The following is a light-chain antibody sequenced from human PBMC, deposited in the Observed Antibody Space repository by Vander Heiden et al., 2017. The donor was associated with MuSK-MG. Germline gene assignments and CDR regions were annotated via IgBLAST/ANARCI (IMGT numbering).Light chain of an antibody. CDR3: QGNNSRPPVT. CDR2: AAS. V-gene: IGKV3-15*01. J-gene: IGKJ4*01. Sequence: EIVITQSPATLSASPGDRVTLPCRASQSVSSNLAWYQQKPGQAPTLLIYAASTLASDIPARYSGSGSGTGITLTIRSLRSEDEAVYFYQGNNSRPPVTFGAGTKVEIK. CDR1: QSVSSN.